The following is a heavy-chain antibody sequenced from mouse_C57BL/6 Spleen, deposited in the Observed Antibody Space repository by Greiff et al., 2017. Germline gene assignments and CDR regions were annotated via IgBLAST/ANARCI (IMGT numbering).Heavy chain of an antibody. CDR3: ARGGYSNYVYYYAMDY. Sequence: QVQLQQSGAELVKPGASVKMSCKASGYTFTSYWITWVKQRPGQGLEWIGDIYPGSGSTNYNEKFKSKATLTVDASSSTAYMQLSSLTSEDSAVYYCARGGYSNYVYYYAMDYWGQGTSVTVSS. D-gene: IGHD2-5*01. CDR2: IYPGSGST. J-gene: IGHJ4*01. V-gene: IGHV1-55*01. CDR1: GYTFTSYW.